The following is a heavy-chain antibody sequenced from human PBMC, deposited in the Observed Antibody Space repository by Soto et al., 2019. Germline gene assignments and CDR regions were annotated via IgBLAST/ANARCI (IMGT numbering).Heavy chain of an antibody. D-gene: IGHD6-6*01. CDR2: INHIGST. CDR1: GGSFSGYY. V-gene: IGHV4-34*01. CDR3: ARGRYSSSSYFDY. Sequence: SETLSLTCAVYGGSFSGYYWSWIRQPPGKGLEWIGEINHIGSTKYNPSLKSRVTISVDTPKNQFSLKRSSVIAADTAVYYCARGRYSSSSYFDYWGQGTLVTVSS. J-gene: IGHJ4*02.